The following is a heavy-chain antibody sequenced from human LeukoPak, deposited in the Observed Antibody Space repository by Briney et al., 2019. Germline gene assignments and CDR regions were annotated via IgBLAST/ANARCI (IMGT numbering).Heavy chain of an antibody. CDR3: APGVGYCSGGSCPLLDY. V-gene: IGHV3-48*04. Sequence: GGSLRLSCAASGFTFSSYSMNWVRQAPGKGLEWVSYISSSGSTIYYADSVKGRFTISRDNAKNSLYLQMNSLRAEDTAVYYCAPGVGYCSGGSCPLLDYWGQGTLVTVSS. D-gene: IGHD2-15*01. CDR1: GFTFSSYS. CDR2: ISSSGSTI. J-gene: IGHJ4*02.